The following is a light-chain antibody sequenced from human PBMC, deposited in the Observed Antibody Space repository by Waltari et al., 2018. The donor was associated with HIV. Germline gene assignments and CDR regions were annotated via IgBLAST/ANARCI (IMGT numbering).Light chain of an antibody. J-gene: IGLJ2*01. CDR1: SSNIGRSP. CDR2: INY. Sequence: QSVLTQPPSASGTPGQRVTISCSGSSSNIGRSPVNWYQQRPGTAPKLLMYINYQRPSGVPDRFSGSKSGTSASLAISGLQSEDEADYFCAAWDDSLKGVVFGGGTKLTVL. CDR3: AAWDDSLKGVV. V-gene: IGLV1-44*01.